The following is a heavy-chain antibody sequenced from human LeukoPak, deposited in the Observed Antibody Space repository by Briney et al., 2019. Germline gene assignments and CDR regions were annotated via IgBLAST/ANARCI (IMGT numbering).Heavy chain of an antibody. Sequence: SETLSLTCTVSGGSISSSSYYWGWIRQPPGKGLEWIGSIYYSGSTYYNPSLKSRVTISVDTSKNQFSLKLGSVTAADTAVYYCARDEYGGFNYYYGMDVWGQGTTVTVSS. CDR3: ARDEYGGFNYYYGMDV. CDR2: IYYSGST. J-gene: IGHJ6*02. V-gene: IGHV4-39*07. CDR1: GGSISSSSYY. D-gene: IGHD4-23*01.